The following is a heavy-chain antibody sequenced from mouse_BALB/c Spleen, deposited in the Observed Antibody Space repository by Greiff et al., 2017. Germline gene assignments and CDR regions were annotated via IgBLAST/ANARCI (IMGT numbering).Heavy chain of an antibody. Sequence: EVKLVESGGGLVQPGGSLKLSCAASGFTFSSYTMSWVRQTPEKRLEWVAHISNGGGSTYYPDTVKGRFTISRDNAKNTLYLQMSSLKSEDTAMYYCASSYYYGSSFFDYWGQGTTLTVSS. D-gene: IGHD1-1*01. J-gene: IGHJ2*01. V-gene: IGHV5-12-2*01. CDR1: GFTFSSYT. CDR2: ISNGGGST. CDR3: ASSYYYGSSFFDY.